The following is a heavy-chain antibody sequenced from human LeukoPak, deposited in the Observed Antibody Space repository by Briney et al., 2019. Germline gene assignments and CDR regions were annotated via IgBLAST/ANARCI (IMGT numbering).Heavy chain of an antibody. Sequence: SSETLSLTCAVSGYSISSGYYWGWIRQPPGKGLEWIGSIYHSGSTYYNPSLKSRVTISVDTSKNQFSLKLSSVTAADTALYYCARSEGSFCSGANCHAFDIWGQGAMVTVSS. D-gene: IGHD2-15*01. J-gene: IGHJ3*02. CDR3: ARSEGSFCSGANCHAFDI. CDR1: GYSISSGYY. V-gene: IGHV4-38-2*01. CDR2: IYHSGST.